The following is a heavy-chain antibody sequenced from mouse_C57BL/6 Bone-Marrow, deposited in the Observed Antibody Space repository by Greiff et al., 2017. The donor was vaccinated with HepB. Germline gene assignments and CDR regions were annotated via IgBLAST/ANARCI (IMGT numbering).Heavy chain of an antibody. D-gene: IGHD1-3*01. CDR1: GFNIKDDY. J-gene: IGHJ2*01. V-gene: IGHV14-4*01. Sequence: EVQLQQSGAELVRPGASVKLSCTASGFNIKDDYMHWVKQRPEQGLEWIGWIDPENGDTESASKFQGKATITADTSSNTAYLQLSSLTSEDTAVYYCTTLFFSSPYYFDYWGQGTTLTVSS. CDR3: TTLFFSSPYYFDY. CDR2: IDPENGDT.